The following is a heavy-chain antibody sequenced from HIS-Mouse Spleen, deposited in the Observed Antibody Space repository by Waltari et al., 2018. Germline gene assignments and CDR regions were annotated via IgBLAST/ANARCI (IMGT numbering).Heavy chain of an antibody. CDR2: INPNGGGT. D-gene: IGHD5-18*01. CDR1: GYTFTGYY. CDR3: AVRGYSYGFDY. J-gene: IGHJ4*02. V-gene: IGHV1-2*02. Sequence: QVQLVQSGAEVKKPGASVKVSCKASGYTFTGYYMHWVRQAPGQGLEWMGWINPNGGGTNYDQKFQGRVTMTRDTSISTAYMELSRLRSDDTDVYYCAVRGYSYGFDYWGQGTLVTVSS.